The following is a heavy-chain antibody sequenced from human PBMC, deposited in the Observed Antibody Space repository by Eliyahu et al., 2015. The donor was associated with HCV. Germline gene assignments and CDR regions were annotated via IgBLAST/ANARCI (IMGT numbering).Heavy chain of an antibody. J-gene: IGHJ5*02. CDR1: GFTFSSYA. CDR3: AKDLIRITMVRGVGDWFDP. D-gene: IGHD3-10*01. V-gene: IGHV3-23*01. Sequence: EVQLLESGGGLVQPGGSLRLSCAASGFTFSSYAMSWVRQAPGKGLEWVSAISGSGGSTYYADSVKGRFTISRDNSKNTLYLQMNSLRAEDTAVYYCAKDLIRITMVRGVGDWFDPWGQGTLVTVSS. CDR2: ISGSGGST.